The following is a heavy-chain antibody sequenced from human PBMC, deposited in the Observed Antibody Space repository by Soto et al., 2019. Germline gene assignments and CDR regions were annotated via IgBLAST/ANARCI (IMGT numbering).Heavy chain of an antibody. CDR2: IIPILGIA. D-gene: IGHD2-15*01. CDR1: GYTFSSYT. CDR3: ASTLYCSGGSCYAEWYFDL. J-gene: IGHJ2*01. V-gene: IGHV1-69*02. Sequence: SLKVSCKSSGYTFSSYTIICVRHTPGQGLEWMGRIIPILGIANYAQKFQGRVTITADKSTSTAYMELSSLRSEDTAVYYCASTLYCSGGSCYAEWYFDLWGRGTLVTVSS.